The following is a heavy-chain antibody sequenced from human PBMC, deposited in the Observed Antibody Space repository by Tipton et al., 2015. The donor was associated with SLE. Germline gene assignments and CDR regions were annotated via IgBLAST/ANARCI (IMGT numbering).Heavy chain of an antibody. Sequence: LRLSCTVSGGSISSSSYYWGWIRQPPGKGLEWIGSIYYSGSTYYNPSLKSRVTISVDTSKNQFSLKLSSVTAADTAVYYCASHPVTTYLDYYYGMDVWGQGTTVTVSS. V-gene: IGHV4-39*01. CDR1: GGSISSSSYY. D-gene: IGHD4-17*01. CDR2: IYYSGST. J-gene: IGHJ6*02. CDR3: ASHPVTTYLDYYYGMDV.